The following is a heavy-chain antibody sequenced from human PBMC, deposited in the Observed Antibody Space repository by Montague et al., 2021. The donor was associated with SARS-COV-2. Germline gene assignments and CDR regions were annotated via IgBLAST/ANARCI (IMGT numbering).Heavy chain of an antibody. CDR3: ARIRCITIFGVVITPYYYGMDD. CDR2: INHSGST. V-gene: IGHV4-34*01. J-gene: IGHJ6*02. D-gene: IGHD3-3*01. Sequence: SETLSLTCAVYGGSFICYYWSWIRQPPGKWLYLIGEINHSGSTNYNPSLKSRVTISVDTSKNQFSLKMSSVTAADTAVYYCARIRCITIFGVVITPYYYGMDDWGQGTTVTVSS. CDR1: GGSFICYY.